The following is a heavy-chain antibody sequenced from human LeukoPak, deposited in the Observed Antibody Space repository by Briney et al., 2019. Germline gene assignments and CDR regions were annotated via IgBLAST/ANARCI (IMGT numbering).Heavy chain of an antibody. V-gene: IGHV5-51*01. D-gene: IGHD2-15*01. J-gene: IGHJ4*02. CDR1: GYSFTSYW. CDR2: IYPGDSDT. Sequence: GESLKISCKSSGYSFTSYWIGWVRQMSGKGLEWMGIIYPGDSDTKYSPSFQGQVTISADKSISTAYLQWSSLKASDTAMYYCARGSLASSGGSFFDYWGQGTLVTVSS. CDR3: ARGSLASSGGSFFDY.